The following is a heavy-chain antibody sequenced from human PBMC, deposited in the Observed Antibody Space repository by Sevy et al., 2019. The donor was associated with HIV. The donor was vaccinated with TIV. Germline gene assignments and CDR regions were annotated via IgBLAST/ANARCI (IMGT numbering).Heavy chain of an antibody. V-gene: IGHV3-48*03. CDR1: GFTFSSYD. D-gene: IGHD2-8*01. CDR3: TRNGGAFDNGFDP. Sequence: GESLKITCTASGFTFSSYDMNWVRQAPGKGLEWVSKISSSGSSIYCADYVKGRFTISRDNAKNSLNLQMNSLRAEDTAVYYCTRNGGAFDNGFDPWGQGTLVTVSS. CDR2: ISSSGSSI. J-gene: IGHJ5*02.